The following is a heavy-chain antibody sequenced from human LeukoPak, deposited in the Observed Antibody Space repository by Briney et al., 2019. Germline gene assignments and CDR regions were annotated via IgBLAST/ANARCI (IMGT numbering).Heavy chain of an antibody. V-gene: IGHV1-69*05. CDR2: IIPIFGTA. Sequence: SVKVSCKASGGTFSSYAISWVRQALGQGLEWMGGIIPIFGTANYAQKFQGRVTITTDESTSTAYMELSSLRSEDTAVYYCARDNYAGASWFDPWGQGTLVTVSS. D-gene: IGHD1-7*01. CDR3: ARDNYAGASWFDP. J-gene: IGHJ5*02. CDR1: GGTFSSYA.